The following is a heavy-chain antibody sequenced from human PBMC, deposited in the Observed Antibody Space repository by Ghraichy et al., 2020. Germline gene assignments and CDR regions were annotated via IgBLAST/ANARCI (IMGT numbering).Heavy chain of an antibody. Sequence: SETLSLTCTVSGGSISSSSYYWGWIRQPPGKGLEWIGSIYYSGSTYYNPSLKSRVTISVDTSKNQFSLKLSSVTAADTAVYYCARLRLMPGVAFDIWGQGTMVTVSS. CDR3: ARLRLMPGVAFDI. J-gene: IGHJ3*02. CDR1: GGSISSSSYY. D-gene: IGHD2-2*01. CDR2: IYYSGST. V-gene: IGHV4-39*01.